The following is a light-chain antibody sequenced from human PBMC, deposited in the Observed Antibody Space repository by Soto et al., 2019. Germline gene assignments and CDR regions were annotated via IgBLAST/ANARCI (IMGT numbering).Light chain of an antibody. CDR2: DSS. J-gene: IGKJ1*01. CDR1: QTVTNF. Sequence: EIVLTQSPATLSLSPGERATLSCRASQTVTNFLAWYQQKPGQAPRLLIYDSSTRATSIPARFSGSGSGTDFTLTISSLEPEDFAVYYCQQRSDLPRTFGQGTKVEI. CDR3: QQRSDLPRT. V-gene: IGKV3-11*01.